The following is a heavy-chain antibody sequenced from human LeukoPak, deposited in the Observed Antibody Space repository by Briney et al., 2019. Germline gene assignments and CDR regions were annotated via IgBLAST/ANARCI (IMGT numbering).Heavy chain of an antibody. CDR1: GYTFTGYY. V-gene: IGHV1-2*02. D-gene: IGHD6-19*01. Sequence: WDSVKVSCKASGYTFTGYYMHWVRQAPGQGLEWMGWINPNSGGTNYAQKFQGRVTMTRDTSISTAYMELSRLRSDDTAVYYCARIRIGIEKAVAGQGWFDPWGQGTLVTVSS. CDR3: ARIRIGIEKAVAGQGWFDP. CDR2: INPNSGGT. J-gene: IGHJ5*02.